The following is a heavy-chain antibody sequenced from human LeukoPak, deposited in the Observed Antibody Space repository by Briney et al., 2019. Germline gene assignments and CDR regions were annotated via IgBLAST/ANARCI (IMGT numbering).Heavy chain of an antibody. Sequence: GGSLRLSCAASGFTFSSYSMNWVRPAPGEGLEWVSSISSSSSYIYYADSVKGRFTISRDNAKNSLYLQMNSLRAEDTAVYYCARDISSSYYYYMDVWGKGTTVTVSS. V-gene: IGHV3-21*01. CDR2: ISSSSSYI. CDR1: GFTFSSYS. J-gene: IGHJ6*03. D-gene: IGHD6-6*01. CDR3: ARDISSSYYYYMDV.